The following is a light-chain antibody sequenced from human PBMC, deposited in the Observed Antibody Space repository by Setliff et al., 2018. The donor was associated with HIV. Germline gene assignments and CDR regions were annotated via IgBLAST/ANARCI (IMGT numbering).Light chain of an antibody. Sequence: QSVLTQPASVSGSPGQSITISCTGTGSDVGGYSYVSWYQQHPGKAPKLIIYEVRNRPSGVSNRFSGSKSGNTASLTISGLQAEDEADYYCSSYAITNTLPFGTGTKVTV. CDR3: SSYAITNTLP. V-gene: IGLV2-14*01. CDR2: EVR. CDR1: GSDVGGYSY. J-gene: IGLJ1*01.